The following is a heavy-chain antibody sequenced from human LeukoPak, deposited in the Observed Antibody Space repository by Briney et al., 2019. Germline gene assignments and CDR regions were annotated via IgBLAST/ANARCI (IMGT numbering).Heavy chain of an antibody. J-gene: IGHJ6*02. V-gene: IGHV3-48*02. Sequence: GSLRLSCAASGFAFGSYNMNWVRQAPGKGLEWISYIGSCGSPTHYADSVGGRFTISRDNAKNSLYLQMNSLRDEDTAVYFCARRPYSDTSGRLSDVWGQGTTVTVSS. CDR3: ARRPYSDTSGRLSDV. D-gene: IGHD3-22*01. CDR1: GFAFGSYN. CDR2: IGSCGSPT.